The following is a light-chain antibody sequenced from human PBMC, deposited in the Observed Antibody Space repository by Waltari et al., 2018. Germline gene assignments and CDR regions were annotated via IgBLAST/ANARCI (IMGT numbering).Light chain of an antibody. J-gene: IGLJ2*01. Sequence: QSALTQPASVSGSPGQSITIPCTATGGDVGSYNLVSWYQQRPGKAPKLMIYEGTKRPSGVSNRFSGSKSGNTASLTISGLQAEDEADYYCSSYAGTGTLVFGGGTKLTVL. CDR3: SSYAGTGTLV. V-gene: IGLV2-23*01. CDR2: EGT. CDR1: GGDVGSYNL.